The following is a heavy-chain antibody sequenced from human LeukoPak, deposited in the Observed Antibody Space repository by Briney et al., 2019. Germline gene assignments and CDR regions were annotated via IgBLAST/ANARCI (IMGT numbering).Heavy chain of an antibody. J-gene: IGHJ3*02. CDR3: ARGGRGEGTGTTRVAFDI. V-gene: IGHV1-46*01. CDR2: INPSGGST. CDR1: GYTFTTYY. Sequence: ASVRVSRKAAGYTFTTYYMHWVRQAPGQGLEWMGTINPSGGSTSYAQKFQGRVTMTRDTSTSTVYMELSSLRSEDTAVYYCARGGRGEGTGTTRVAFDIWGQGPIVPVSS. D-gene: IGHD1-1*01.